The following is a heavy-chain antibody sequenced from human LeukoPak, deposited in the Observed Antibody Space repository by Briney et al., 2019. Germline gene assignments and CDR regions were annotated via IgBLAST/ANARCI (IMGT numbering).Heavy chain of an antibody. CDR2: ISGSGDNT. CDR3: AKRSGYTTGWFFDF. D-gene: IGHD6-19*01. V-gene: IGHV3-23*01. Sequence: GGSLRLSCAASGFTFSSYSMNWVRQAPGKGLEWVSSISGSGDNTYYAESVKGRFTISRDNSKNTLFLQMNSLRAEDTAVFYCAKRSGYTTGWFFDFWGQGTLVTVSS. J-gene: IGHJ4*02. CDR1: GFTFSSYS.